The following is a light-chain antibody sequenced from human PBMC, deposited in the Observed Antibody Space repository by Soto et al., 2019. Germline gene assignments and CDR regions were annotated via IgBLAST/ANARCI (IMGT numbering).Light chain of an antibody. J-gene: IGKJ1*01. Sequence: SQSVSSKLAWYQQKPGQPPRLLIYGASTRAAGVPARFSRSGSGTVFAFIISRLEPEDFAVYYCQQCGSSGTFGQGTKVEIK. CDR3: QQCGSSGT. CDR2: GAS. V-gene: IGKV3-20*01. CDR1: QSVSSK.